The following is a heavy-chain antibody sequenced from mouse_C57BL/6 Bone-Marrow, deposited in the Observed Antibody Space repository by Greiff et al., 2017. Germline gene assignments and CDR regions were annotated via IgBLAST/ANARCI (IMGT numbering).Heavy chain of an antibody. D-gene: IGHD2-1*01. V-gene: IGHV5-6*01. CDR2: ISSGGSYT. Sequence: EVQGVESGGDLVKPGGSLKLSCAASGFTFSSYGMSWVRQTPDQRLEWVATISSGGSYTYYPDSVKGRFPISRDNAKNTLYLQMSSRKSEDTAMYYCARRGGGKDYFDYWGQGTTLTVSS. CDR1: GFTFSSYG. J-gene: IGHJ2*01. CDR3: ARRGGGKDYFDY.